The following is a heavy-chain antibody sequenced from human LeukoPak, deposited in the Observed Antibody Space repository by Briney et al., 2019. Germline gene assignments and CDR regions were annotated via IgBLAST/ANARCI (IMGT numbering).Heavy chain of an antibody. V-gene: IGHV3-49*04. CDR3: TRDLEDIVVVPAAYYYYYYMDV. CDR2: VRSKTYGGTT. Sequence: GGSLRLSCTASGFTFGDYAMSWVRRAPGKGLEWVGFVRSKTYGGTTEYAASVKGRFTISRDDSKSIAYLQMNSLKTEDTAVYYCTRDLEDIVVVPAAYYYYYYMDVWGKGTTVTVSS. CDR1: GFTFGDYA. J-gene: IGHJ6*03. D-gene: IGHD2-2*01.